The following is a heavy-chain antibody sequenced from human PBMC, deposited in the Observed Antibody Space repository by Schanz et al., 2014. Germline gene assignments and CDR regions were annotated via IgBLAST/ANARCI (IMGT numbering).Heavy chain of an antibody. V-gene: IGHV3-15*01. CDR1: GFTSSNAW. D-gene: IGHD5-18*01. CDR2: IKTKTDGGTT. Sequence: EVQLVESGGGLVKPGGSLRLSCAASGFTSSNAWMSWVRQAPGKGLEWVGRIKTKTDGGTTDYAAPVKGRFTISRDDSTNTLYLQMNSLKTEDTAVYYCTTGGRRGYSHYFYGMDVWGQGTPGTVSS. J-gene: IGHJ6*02. CDR3: TTGGRRGYSHYFYGMDV.